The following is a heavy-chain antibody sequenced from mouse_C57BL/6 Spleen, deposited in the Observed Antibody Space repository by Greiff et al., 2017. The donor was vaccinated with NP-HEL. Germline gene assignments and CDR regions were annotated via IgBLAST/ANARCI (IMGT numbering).Heavy chain of an antibody. Sequence: VQLQQPGAELVRPGSSVKLSCKASGYTFTSYWMHWVKQRPIQGLEWIGNIDPSDSETHYNQKFKDKATLTVDKSSSTAYMQLSSLTSEDSAVYYCARSGGQLRPYAMDYWGQGTSVTVSS. CDR3: ARSGGQLRPYAMDY. CDR2: IDPSDSET. V-gene: IGHV1-52*01. CDR1: GYTFTSYW. D-gene: IGHD3-2*02. J-gene: IGHJ4*01.